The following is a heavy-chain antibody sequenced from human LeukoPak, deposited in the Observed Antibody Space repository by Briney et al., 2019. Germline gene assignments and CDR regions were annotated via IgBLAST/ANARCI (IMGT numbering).Heavy chain of an antibody. CDR3: ARRWLQLRAFDI. CDR2: IYYSGST. Sequence: SETLSLTCTVSGGSISSGDYYWSRIRQPPGKGLEWIGYIYYSGSTYYNPSLKSRVTISVDTSKNQFSLKLSSVTAADTAVYYCARRWLQLRAFDIWGQGTMVTVSS. D-gene: IGHD5-24*01. J-gene: IGHJ3*02. CDR1: GGSISSGDYY. V-gene: IGHV4-30-4*01.